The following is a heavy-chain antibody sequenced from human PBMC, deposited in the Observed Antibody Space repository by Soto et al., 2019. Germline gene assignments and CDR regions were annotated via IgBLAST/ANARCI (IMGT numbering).Heavy chain of an antibody. D-gene: IGHD2-15*01. J-gene: IGHJ6*02. CDR3: ARDGGYCSGGSCPSYGMDV. CDR2: ISYDGSNK. Sequence: QVQLVESGGGVVQPGRSLRLSCAASGFTFSSYAMHWVRQAPGKGLEWVAVISYDGSNKYYADSVKGRFTISRDNSKNTLYLQMNNLRAEDTAVYYCARDGGYCSGGSCPSYGMDVWGQGTTVTVSS. CDR1: GFTFSSYA. V-gene: IGHV3-30-3*01.